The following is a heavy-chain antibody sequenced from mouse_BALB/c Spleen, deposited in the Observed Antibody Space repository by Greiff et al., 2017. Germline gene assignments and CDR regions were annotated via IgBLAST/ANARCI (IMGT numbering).Heavy chain of an antibody. CDR3: AALSTPWITGFAY. V-gene: IGHV3-6*02. CDR1: GYSITSGYY. J-gene: IGHJ3*01. Sequence: EVKLLESGPGLVKPSQSLSLTCSVTGYSITSGYYWNWIRQFPGNKLEWMGYISYDGSNNYNPSLKNRISITRDTSKNQFFLKLNSVTTEDTATYYCAALSTPWITGFAYWGQGTLVTVSA. CDR2: ISYDGSN. D-gene: IGHD2-4*01.